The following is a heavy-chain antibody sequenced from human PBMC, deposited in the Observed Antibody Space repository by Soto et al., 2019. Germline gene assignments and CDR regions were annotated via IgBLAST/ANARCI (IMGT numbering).Heavy chain of an antibody. CDR3: ARGVTAGVDY. V-gene: IGHV1-8*01. Sequence: ASVKVSYKASRYSFTSLDINLVRQTAGQGLEWMGWMEPSSGKTGYAQKFHDRVTMTSDTSINPAHMELTTLTSDDTAFYYCARGVTAGVDYWGQGTLVTVSS. J-gene: IGHJ4*02. D-gene: IGHD1-26*01. CDR1: RYSFTSLD. CDR2: MEPSSGKT.